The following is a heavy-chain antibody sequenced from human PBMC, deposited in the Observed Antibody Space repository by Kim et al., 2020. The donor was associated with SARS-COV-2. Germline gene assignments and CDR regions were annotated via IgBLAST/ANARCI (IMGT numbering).Heavy chain of an antibody. CDR1: GFTFSSYA. CDR2: ISYDGSNK. J-gene: IGHJ4*02. CDR3: ARVSEGAEGSGEYYFDY. Sequence: GGSLRLSCAASGFTFSSYAMHWVRQAPGKGLEWVAVISYDGSNKYYADSVKGRFTISRDNSKNTLYLQMNSLRAEDTAVYYCARVSEGAEGSGEYYFDYWGQGTLVTVSS. D-gene: IGHD3-10*01. V-gene: IGHV3-30-3*01.